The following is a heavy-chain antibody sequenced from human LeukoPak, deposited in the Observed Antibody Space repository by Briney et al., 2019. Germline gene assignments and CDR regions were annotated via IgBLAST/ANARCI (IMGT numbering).Heavy chain of an antibody. CDR2: IDPSDSYT. D-gene: IGHD3-16*01. CDR1: GYSLTSYW. CDR3: ARAFGTTWHFDY. J-gene: IGHJ4*02. Sequence: GESLRISCKGSGYSLTSYWISWVRQMPGKGLEWMGNIDPSDSYTNYSPSFQGHVTISADKSISTAYLQWSSLKASDTAVYYCARAFGTTWHFDYWGQGTLVTVSS. V-gene: IGHV5-10-1*01.